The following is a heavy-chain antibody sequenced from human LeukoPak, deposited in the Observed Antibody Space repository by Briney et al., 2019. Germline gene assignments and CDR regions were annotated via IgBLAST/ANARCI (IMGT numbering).Heavy chain of an antibody. CDR1: GFTFSGYW. CDR2: IKQDGGEK. Sequence: GGSLRLSCAASGFTFSGYWRSWLRQAPGKGLERVANIKQDGGEKYYVDSVKGRFSISRDNAKNSLYLQMNSLRAEDTAVYYCARDRGFGQADVWGKGTTVTVSS. CDR3: ARDRGFGQADV. J-gene: IGHJ6*04. V-gene: IGHV3-7*01. D-gene: IGHD3-10*01.